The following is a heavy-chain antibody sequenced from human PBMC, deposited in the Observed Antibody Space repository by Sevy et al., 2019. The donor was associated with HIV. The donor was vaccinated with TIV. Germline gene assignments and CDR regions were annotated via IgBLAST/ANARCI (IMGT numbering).Heavy chain of an antibody. V-gene: IGHV1-69*13. Sequence: ASVKVSCKASGGTFSSYAISWVRQAPGQGLEWMGGIIPIFGTANYAQKFQGRVTITADESTSTAYMGLSSLRSEDTAVYYCARVVTMVRGVIMHDAFDIWGQRTMVTVSS. CDR1: GGTFSSYA. D-gene: IGHD3-10*01. J-gene: IGHJ3*02. CDR2: IIPIFGTA. CDR3: ARVVTMVRGVIMHDAFDI.